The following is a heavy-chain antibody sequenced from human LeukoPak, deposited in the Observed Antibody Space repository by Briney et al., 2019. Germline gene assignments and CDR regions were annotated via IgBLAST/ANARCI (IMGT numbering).Heavy chain of an antibody. V-gene: IGHV1-2*02. J-gene: IGHJ3*02. CDR1: GYTFTGYY. Sequence: ASVKVSCKASGYTFTGYYMHWVRQAPGQGLEWMGWINPNSGGTNYAQKFQGRVTMTRDTSISTAYMELSRLRSDDTAVYYCAREIMPYEGEAFDIWGQGTMVTVSS. CDR2: INPNSGGT. CDR3: AREIMPYEGEAFDI. D-gene: IGHD2-2*01.